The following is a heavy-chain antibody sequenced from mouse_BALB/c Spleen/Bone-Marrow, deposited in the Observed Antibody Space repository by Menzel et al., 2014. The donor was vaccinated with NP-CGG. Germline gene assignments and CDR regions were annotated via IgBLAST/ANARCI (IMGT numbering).Heavy chain of an antibody. CDR3: ARPLYYYGSSPFYAMDY. Sequence: EVNVVESGGGLVKPGGSLKLSCASSGFAFSSYDMSWVRQTPEKRLVWVAYISSDGGRTYYPDTVKGRFTISRDNAKNTLYLQMSSLKSEDTAMYYCARPLYYYGSSPFYAMDYWGQGTPVTVSS. D-gene: IGHD1-1*01. CDR1: GFAFSSYD. CDR2: ISSDGGRT. J-gene: IGHJ4*01. V-gene: IGHV5-12-1*01.